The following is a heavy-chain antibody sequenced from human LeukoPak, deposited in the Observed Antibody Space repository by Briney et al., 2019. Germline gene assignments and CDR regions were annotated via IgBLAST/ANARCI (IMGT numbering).Heavy chain of an antibody. CDR2: ITSSSSTI. Sequence: GGSLRLSCEASGFTFSDYTMKWVRQAPGKGLEWVSYITSSSSTIYYADSVKGRFTISRDNAKNSLFLQMNSLRDEDTAVYYCASGQAEIDYWGQGTLVTVSS. CDR3: ASGQAEIDY. D-gene: IGHD5-24*01. V-gene: IGHV3-48*02. J-gene: IGHJ4*02. CDR1: GFTFSDYT.